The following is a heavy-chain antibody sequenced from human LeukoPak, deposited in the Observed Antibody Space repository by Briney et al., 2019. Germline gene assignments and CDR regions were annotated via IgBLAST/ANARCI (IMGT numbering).Heavy chain of an antibody. V-gene: IGHV1-18*01. J-gene: IGHJ4*02. Sequence: GASVKVSCKTSGYTFTSYGISWVRQAPGQGLEWMGWISAYNGNTNYAQKFQGRVTMTTDTSTSTAYMELRSLRSDDTAVYYCARAHYGVRQFDYWGQGTLVTVSS. CDR1: GYTFTSYG. CDR3: ARAHYGVRQFDY. D-gene: IGHD4-17*01. CDR2: ISAYNGNT.